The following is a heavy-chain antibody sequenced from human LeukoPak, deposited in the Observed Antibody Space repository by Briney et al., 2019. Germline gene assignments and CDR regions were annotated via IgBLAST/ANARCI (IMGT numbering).Heavy chain of an antibody. Sequence: GGSLRLSCAASGFTFSSYSMNWVRQAPGRGLEWVSSISSSSSYIYYADSVKGRFTISRDNARNSLYLQMNSLRAEDTAVYYCASQGKGYCSGGSCPPAGYWGQGTLVTVSS. J-gene: IGHJ4*02. D-gene: IGHD2-15*01. V-gene: IGHV3-21*01. CDR1: GFTFSSYS. CDR3: ASQGKGYCSGGSCPPAGY. CDR2: ISSSSSYI.